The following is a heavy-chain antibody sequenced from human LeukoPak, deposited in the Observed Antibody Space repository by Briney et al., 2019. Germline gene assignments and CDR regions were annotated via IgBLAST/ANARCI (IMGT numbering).Heavy chain of an antibody. Sequence: GASVKVSCKASGYTFTGYHLHWVRQAPGQGLEWMGWINPNSGGTNYAQKFQGRVTMTRDTSISTAYMELSSLRSDDTAVYYCARVKSPSYYYYGLDVWGQGTTVTVSS. CDR2: INPNSGGT. V-gene: IGHV1-2*02. CDR1: GYTFTGYH. CDR3: ARVKSPSYYYYGLDV. J-gene: IGHJ6*02.